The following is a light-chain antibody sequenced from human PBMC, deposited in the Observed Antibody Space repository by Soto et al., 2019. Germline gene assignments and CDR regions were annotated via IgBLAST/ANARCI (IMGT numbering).Light chain of an antibody. CDR1: QDIKTY. CDR3: QHLNNYPPCT. Sequence: IRLTQSPSSLSASVGDRVSITCRASQDIKTYLAWYQQKQGKAPKLLISGTFTLQSGVPSRFNGSGSGTDFTLTISSLQPADYATYYCQHLNNYPPCTFGPGTKVDIE. V-gene: IGKV1-9*01. J-gene: IGKJ3*01. CDR2: GTF.